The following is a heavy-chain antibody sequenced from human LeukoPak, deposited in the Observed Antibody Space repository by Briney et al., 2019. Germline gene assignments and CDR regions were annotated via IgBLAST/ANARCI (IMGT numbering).Heavy chain of an antibody. D-gene: IGHD3-3*01. J-gene: IGHJ4*02. V-gene: IGHV3-23*01. CDR3: AKVYGITIFGVLNY. CDR1: GFTFSSYA. Sequence: GGSLRLSCAASGFTFSSYAMNWVCQAPGKGLEWVSAISGSGGSTYYADSVKGRFTISRDNPKNTMYLQMNSLRAEDTAVYYCAKVYGITIFGVLNYWGQGTLVTVSS. CDR2: ISGSGGST.